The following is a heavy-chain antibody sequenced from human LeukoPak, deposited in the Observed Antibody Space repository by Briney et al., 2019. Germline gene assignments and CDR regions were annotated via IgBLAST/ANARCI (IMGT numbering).Heavy chain of an antibody. CDR1: GDTFTRYG. CDR3: ARTSSSGWYPWYFDL. J-gene: IGHJ2*01. Sequence: ASVRVSSKASGDTFTRYGISWGGQAPGEGGERMGWISAYNGNTNYAQKLQRRVTMTTDPSTSTAYMELRSLRSDDTAVYYCARTSSSGWYPWYFDLWGRGTLVTVSS. D-gene: IGHD6-19*01. CDR2: ISAYNGNT. V-gene: IGHV1-18*01.